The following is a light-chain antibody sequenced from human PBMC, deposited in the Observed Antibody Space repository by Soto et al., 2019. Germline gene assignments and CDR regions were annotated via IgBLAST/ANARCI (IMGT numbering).Light chain of an antibody. V-gene: IGKV3-15*01. CDR2: FAS. J-gene: IGKJ4*01. CDR1: QSVSNN. CDR3: QQYKHWPLT. Sequence: EIVMTQSPATLSVSPGDKATLSCRASQSVSNNLAWYQQRPGQAPRLLIYFASTRATEIPARFSGSGSGTDFTLTISSLQSEGLALYYCQQYKHWPLTFGGGTKVE.